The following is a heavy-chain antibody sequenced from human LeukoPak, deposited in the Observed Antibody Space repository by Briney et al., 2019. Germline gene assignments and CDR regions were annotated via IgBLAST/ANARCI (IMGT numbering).Heavy chain of an antibody. CDR1: GFTFSNAW. Sequence: GGSLRLSCAASGFTFSNAWMNWVRQAPGKGLEWVSSISPSGGLIYSADSVKGRFTISRDNSKNTLYLHMNGLRAEDTAVYFCAKGAGSTWIDFWGQGTLVTVSS. CDR2: ISPSGGLI. J-gene: IGHJ4*02. CDR3: AKGAGSTWIDF. V-gene: IGHV3-23*01. D-gene: IGHD6-13*01.